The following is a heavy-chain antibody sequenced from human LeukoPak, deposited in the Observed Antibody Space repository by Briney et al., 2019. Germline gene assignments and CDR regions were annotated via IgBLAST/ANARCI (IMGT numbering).Heavy chain of an antibody. CDR2: ISAYYGNT. CDR1: GYTFTSYG. J-gene: IGHJ4*02. D-gene: IGHD4-17*01. Sequence: GASVKVSCKASGYTFTSYGFNWVRQAPGQGFEWMGWISAYYGNTKYAQKLQGRVTMTTDTSTSTAYMELRSLRSDGTAVYYCARDDVYGDRDFDYWGQGTLVTVSS. V-gene: IGHV1-18*01. CDR3: ARDDVYGDRDFDY.